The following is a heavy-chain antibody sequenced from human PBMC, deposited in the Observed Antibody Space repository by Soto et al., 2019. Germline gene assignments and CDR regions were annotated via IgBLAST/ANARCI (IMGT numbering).Heavy chain of an antibody. D-gene: IGHD1-26*01. CDR1: SSAFVIYA. CDR2: ITWNSDNI. V-gene: IGHV3-9*01. CDR3: ANVRSGSFGVGYFDH. J-gene: IGHJ4*03. Sequence: GRSIRVSWATSSSAFVIYALLCVWECQGKVLEWVAGITWNSDNIGYAASMKGRFPISRDNADNSLFMQMNSLRTEDTAIYYCANVRSGSFGVGYFDHW.